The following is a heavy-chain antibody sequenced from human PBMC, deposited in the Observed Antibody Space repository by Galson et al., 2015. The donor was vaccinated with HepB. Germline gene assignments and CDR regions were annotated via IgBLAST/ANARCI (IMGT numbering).Heavy chain of an antibody. CDR1: GGSISSYY. CDR2: IYYSGST. J-gene: IGHJ4*02. Sequence: LSLTCTVSGGSISSYYWSWIRQPPGKGLEWIGYIYYSGSTNYNPSLKSRVTISVDTSKNQFSLKLSSVTAADTAVYYCARGIRGWVTADRWDYWGQGTLVTVSS. CDR3: ARGIRGWVTADRWDY. V-gene: IGHV4-59*08. D-gene: IGHD2-21*02.